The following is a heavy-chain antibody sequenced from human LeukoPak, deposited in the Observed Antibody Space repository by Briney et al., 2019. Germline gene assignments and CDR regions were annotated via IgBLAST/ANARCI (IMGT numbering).Heavy chain of an antibody. V-gene: IGHV3-74*01. J-gene: IGHJ4*02. CDR3: ARDHSYYYDSSGYLDY. Sequence: GGSLRLSCAASGFTFSSYWMRWVRQAPGKGLVWISRINSDGSSTSYADSVKGRFTISRDNAKNTLYLQMNSLRAEDTAVYYCARDHSYYYDSSGYLDYWGQGTLVTVSS. CDR1: GFTFSSYW. CDR2: INSDGSST. D-gene: IGHD3-22*01.